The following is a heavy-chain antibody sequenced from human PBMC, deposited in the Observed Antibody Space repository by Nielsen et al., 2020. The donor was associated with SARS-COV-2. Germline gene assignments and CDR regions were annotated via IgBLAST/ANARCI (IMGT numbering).Heavy chain of an antibody. V-gene: IGHV3-49*02. CDR3: TRYTPGEGQLLWFGERNPGPEYYFDY. D-gene: IGHD3-10*01. J-gene: IGHJ4*02. Sequence: WIRQPPGKGLEWVGFIRSKAYGGTTEYAASVKGRFTISRDDSKSIAYLQMNSLKTEDTAVYYCTRYTPGEGQLLWFGERNPGPEYYFDYWGQGTLVTVSS. CDR2: IRSKAYGGTT.